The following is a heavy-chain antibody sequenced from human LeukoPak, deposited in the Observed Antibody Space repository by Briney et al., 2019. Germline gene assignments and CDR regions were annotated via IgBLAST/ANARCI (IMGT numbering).Heavy chain of an antibody. J-gene: IGHJ4*02. D-gene: IGHD3-22*01. Sequence: GGSLRLSCAASGFTFSSYAMSWVRQAPGKGLEWVSAISCSGGSTYYADSVKGRFTISRDNSKNRLYRQMPSLRAEDTPVYYCAKVPTPHYYDSSGYLRGVDYWGQGTLVTVSS. CDR1: GFTFSSYA. CDR2: ISCSGGST. CDR3: AKVPTPHYYDSSGYLRGVDY. V-gene: IGHV3-23*01.